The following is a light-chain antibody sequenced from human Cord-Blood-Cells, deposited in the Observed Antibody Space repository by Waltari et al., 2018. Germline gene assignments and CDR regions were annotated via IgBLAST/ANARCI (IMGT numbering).Light chain of an antibody. CDR3: QQRYSTPYT. CDR1: QSISSY. CDR2: AAS. J-gene: IGKJ2*01. V-gene: IGKV1-39*01. Sequence: DILMTQSPSSLSASVRDIVTITCRASQSISSYLNWYQQKPVKAPKLLIYAASSLQSVVPSRWSSSRSGTAFTTTISSLQPADFATYYCQQRYSTPYTYGQGTKLEIK.